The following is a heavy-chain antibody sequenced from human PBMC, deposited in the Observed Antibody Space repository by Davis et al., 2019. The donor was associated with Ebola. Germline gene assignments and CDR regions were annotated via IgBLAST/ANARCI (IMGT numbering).Heavy chain of an antibody. Sequence: GGSLRLSCAASGFTFSSYAMHWVRQAPGKGLEWVAVISYDGSNKYYADSVKGRFTISRDNSKNTLYLQMNSLRAEDTAVYYCAKGPDYGEFYYYYGMDVWGQGTTVTVSS. CDR1: GFTFSSYA. J-gene: IGHJ6*02. D-gene: IGHD4-17*01. V-gene: IGHV3-30*04. CDR3: AKGPDYGEFYYYYGMDV. CDR2: ISYDGSNK.